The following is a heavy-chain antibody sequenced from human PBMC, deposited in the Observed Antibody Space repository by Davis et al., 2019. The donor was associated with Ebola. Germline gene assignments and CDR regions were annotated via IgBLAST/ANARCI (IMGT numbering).Heavy chain of an antibody. CDR1: GFTVNTKY. V-gene: IGHV3-53*01. Sequence: GGSLRLSCAASGFTVNTKYMRWVRQAPGKGLEWVSTLGLSADTYYADSVKGRFTISRDNSKNTLHLQMNSLRVEDTATYYCVKDTSSVWFDVWGQGTTVTVSS. J-gene: IGHJ3*01. CDR3: VKDTSSVWFDV. CDR2: LGLSADT. D-gene: IGHD6-19*01.